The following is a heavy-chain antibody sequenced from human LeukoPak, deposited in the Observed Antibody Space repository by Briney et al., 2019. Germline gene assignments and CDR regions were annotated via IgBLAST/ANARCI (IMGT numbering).Heavy chain of an antibody. Sequence: AGGSLRLSCAASGFTFSSYGMHWVRQAPGKGLEWVAVIWYDGSNKYYADSVKGRFTISRDNSKNTLYLQMNSLRAEDTAVYYCARAHGWPGGDAFDIWGQGTMVTVSS. CDR3: ARAHGWPGGDAFDI. CDR1: GFTFSSYG. V-gene: IGHV3-33*01. J-gene: IGHJ3*02. CDR2: IWYDGSNK. D-gene: IGHD6-19*01.